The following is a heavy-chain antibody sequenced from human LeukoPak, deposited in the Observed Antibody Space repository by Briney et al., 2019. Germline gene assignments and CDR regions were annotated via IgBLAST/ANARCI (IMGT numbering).Heavy chain of an antibody. V-gene: IGHV3-23*01. CDR2: IGGGPGNT. Sequence: GGSLRLSCAASGFSFSSYAMSWVRQAPGKGLEWVSVIGGGPGNTYYTDSVKGRFTISRDNSKNTLYLHLNSLRAEDTAVYYCAKDSGWLRFHYWGQGTLVTVSS. CDR1: GFSFSSYA. CDR3: AKDSGWLRFHY. D-gene: IGHD5-12*01. J-gene: IGHJ4*02.